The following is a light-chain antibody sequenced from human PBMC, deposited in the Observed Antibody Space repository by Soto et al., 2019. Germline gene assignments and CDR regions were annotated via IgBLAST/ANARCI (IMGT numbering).Light chain of an antibody. V-gene: IGLV2-18*02. CDR1: STDFVTYNR. Sequence: QSVLTQPPSVSGSPGQSVTISCTGTSTDFVTYNRVSWYQQPPVTAPKLIVYEASNRPSGVPDRFSGSKSGNTASLTISGPQAADEADYYCCSFAGNYIYVFGTGTKVTVL. CDR2: EAS. J-gene: IGLJ1*01. CDR3: CSFAGNYIYV.